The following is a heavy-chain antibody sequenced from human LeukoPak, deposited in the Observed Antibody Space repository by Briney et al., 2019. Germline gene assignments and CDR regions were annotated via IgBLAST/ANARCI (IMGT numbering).Heavy chain of an antibody. CDR3: AKGGPYCTRNDCAQTFDY. J-gene: IGHJ4*02. D-gene: IGHD2-8*01. Sequence: GGSLRLSCAASGFTFSSYAMHWVRQAPGKGLEWVAVISYDGSNRYYADSVKGRFTISRDNSKNTLYLQMNSLRAEDTAVYYCAKGGPYCTRNDCAQTFDYWGQGTLVTVSS. CDR1: GFTFSSYA. CDR2: ISYDGSNR. V-gene: IGHV3-30-3*01.